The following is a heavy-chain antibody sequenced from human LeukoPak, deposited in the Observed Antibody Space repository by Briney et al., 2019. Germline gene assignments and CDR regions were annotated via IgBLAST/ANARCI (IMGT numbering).Heavy chain of an antibody. CDR2: ISYDGSNK. CDR1: GFTFSSYG. V-gene: IGHV3-30*18. D-gene: IGHD5-12*01. Sequence: GRSLRLSCAASGFTFSSYGMHWVRQAPGKGLEWVAVISYDGSNKYYADSVKGRFTISRDNSKNTLYLQMNSLRAEDTAVYYCAKGGRGYRGYGVGDYGGQGTLVTVS. CDR3: AKGGRGYRGYGVGDY. J-gene: IGHJ4*02.